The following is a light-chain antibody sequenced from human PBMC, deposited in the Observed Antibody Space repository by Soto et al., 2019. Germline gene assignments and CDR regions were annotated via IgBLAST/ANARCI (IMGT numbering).Light chain of an antibody. CDR2: DVS. V-gene: IGLV2-14*01. CDR1: SSDVGHYNY. J-gene: IGLJ1*01. CDR3: SSYTSSSTGV. Sequence: QSALTQPASVSGSPGQSITISCTGTSSDVGHYNYVSWYQQHPGKAPKLMIYDVSNRPSGVSNRFSGSKSGNTASLTISGLRAEDGADYYCSSYTSSSTGVFGTGTKLTVL.